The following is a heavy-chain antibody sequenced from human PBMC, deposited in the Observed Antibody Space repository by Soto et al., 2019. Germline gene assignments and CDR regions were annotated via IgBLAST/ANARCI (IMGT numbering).Heavy chain of an antibody. D-gene: IGHD4-17*01. CDR3: ARAERPHDCGRYAY. J-gene: IGHJ4*01. CDR1: GVSLSSTSYY. CDR2: SYNGIA. V-gene: IGHV4-39*02. Sequence: QLQLQESGPGLVRPSGTVSLTCSVSGVSLSSTSYYWGWLRQPPGKRPEWNGSSYNGIAYYNPSLNSRVSISEDRSKNQFSLKLTSVTAADAAVFYCARAERPHDCGRYAYWGRGMLVPVSS.